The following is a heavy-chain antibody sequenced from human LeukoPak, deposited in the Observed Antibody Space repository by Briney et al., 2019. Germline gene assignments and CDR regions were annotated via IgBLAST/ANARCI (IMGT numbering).Heavy chain of an antibody. D-gene: IGHD2-21*01. CDR1: GFTFRSHA. CDR3: AKDFRIGYSAHFDY. CDR2: IYENGGTT. V-gene: IGHV3-23*01. J-gene: IGHJ4*02. Sequence: PGGSLRLSCVGSGFTFRSHAMSWVRQAPEKGLEFVSGIYENGGTTYYADSVKGRFSISRDNSKNTQYLQMDSLRGEDTAVYYCAKDFRIGYSAHFDYWGQGALVTVSS.